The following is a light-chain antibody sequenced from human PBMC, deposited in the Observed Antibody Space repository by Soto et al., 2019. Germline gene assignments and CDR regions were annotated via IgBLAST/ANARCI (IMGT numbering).Light chain of an antibody. CDR1: SSDVGGYNY. J-gene: IGLJ2*01. CDR3: SSYTSSSSSVV. V-gene: IGLV2-14*01. CDR2: DVS. Sequence: QSALTQPASVSGSPGQSITISCTGTSSDVGGYNYVSWYQQHPGKAPKLMIYDVSNRPSGVSNRFSGSKSANTASLTITGLQAEGDADYYCSSYTSSSSSVVFGGGTQLTVL.